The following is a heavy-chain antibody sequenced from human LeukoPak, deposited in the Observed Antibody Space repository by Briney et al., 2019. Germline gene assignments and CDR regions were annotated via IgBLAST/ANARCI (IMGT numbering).Heavy chain of an antibody. V-gene: IGHV3-23*01. Sequence: GSLRLSCAASGFTFSSYAMSWVRQAPGKGLEWVSAISGSGGSTYYADSVKGRFTISRDNSKNTLYLQMNSLRAEDTAVYYCAKDPGYGSSWYYYYYGMDVWGQGTTVTVSS. J-gene: IGHJ6*02. CDR1: GFTFSSYA. D-gene: IGHD6-13*01. CDR2: ISGSGGST. CDR3: AKDPGYGSSWYYYYYGMDV.